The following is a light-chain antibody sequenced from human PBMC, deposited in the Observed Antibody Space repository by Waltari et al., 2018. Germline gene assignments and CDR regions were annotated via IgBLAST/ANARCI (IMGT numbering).Light chain of an antibody. CDR3: QQYFTTPRA. CDR2: WAS. CDR1: QSLLFASNNKNY. Sequence: DIVMTQSPDSLAVSLGERATVHCMSSQSLLFASNNKNYLAWYQQKPGQPPKLLIYWASTRDSGVPNRFSGSGSGTDFTLTISGLQAEDVGVYYCQQYFTTPRAFGQGTKVEIK. V-gene: IGKV4-1*01. J-gene: IGKJ1*01.